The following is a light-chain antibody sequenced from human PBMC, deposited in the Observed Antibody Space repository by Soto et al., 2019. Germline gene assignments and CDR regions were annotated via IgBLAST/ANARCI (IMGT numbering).Light chain of an antibody. V-gene: IGKV3-20*01. CDR2: GAS. Sequence: EIVLTQSPGTLSLSPGERATLSCRASQSFSSSYLAWYQQKPGQAPRLLIYGASIRATGIPDRFSGSGSGTDLTLTISRLEPEDFAVYYCQQYCSSPFTFGPGTKVDIK. J-gene: IGKJ3*01. CDR1: QSFSSSY. CDR3: QQYCSSPFT.